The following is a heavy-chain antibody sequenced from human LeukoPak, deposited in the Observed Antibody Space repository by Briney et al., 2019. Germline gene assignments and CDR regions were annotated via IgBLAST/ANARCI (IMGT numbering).Heavy chain of an antibody. CDR1: GGSISSSY. V-gene: IGHV4-59*12. D-gene: IGHD1-1*01. Sequence: SETLSLTCTVSGGSISSSYWSWIRQPPGKGLEWIGYIYYSGSPNYNPSLKSRVTISVDTSKNQFSLKLSSVTAADTAVYYCARDNEDWFDPWGQGTLVTVSS. CDR2: IYYSGSP. J-gene: IGHJ5*02. CDR3: ARDNEDWFDP.